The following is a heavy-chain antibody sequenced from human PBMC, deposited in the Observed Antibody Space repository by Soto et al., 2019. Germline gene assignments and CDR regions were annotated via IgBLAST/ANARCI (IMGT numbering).Heavy chain of an antibody. CDR3: AKFSVPADKVFYYYGMDV. Sequence: QPGGSLSLSCAASGFTFSRYGMSWVRQAPGKGLEWVSGLSGSGESTYYADSVKGRFTISRDNSKNTLYLQMNSLRAEDTAVYFCAKFSVPADKVFYYYGMDVWGQGTTVTVSS. J-gene: IGHJ6*02. D-gene: IGHD2-2*01. V-gene: IGHV3-23*01. CDR1: GFTFSRYG. CDR2: LSGSGEST.